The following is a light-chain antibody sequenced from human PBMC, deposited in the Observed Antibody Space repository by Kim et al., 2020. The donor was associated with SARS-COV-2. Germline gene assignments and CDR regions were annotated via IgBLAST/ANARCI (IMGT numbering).Light chain of an antibody. CDR3: QVWDSSSDRV. V-gene: IGLV3-21*04. CDR2: YDS. J-gene: IGLJ3*02. Sequence: VGPGKTARITCGGNNVGSKSVHWYQQKPGQAPVLVIYYDSDRPSGIPERFSSSNSGNTATLTISSVEAGDEADYYCQVWDSSSDRVFGGGTQLTVL. CDR1: NVGSKS.